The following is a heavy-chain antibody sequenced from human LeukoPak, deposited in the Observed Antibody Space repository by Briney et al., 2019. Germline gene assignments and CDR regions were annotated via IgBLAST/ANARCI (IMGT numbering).Heavy chain of an antibody. CDR1: GGTFSSYA. CDR3: ARDGVGYFDY. V-gene: IGHV1-2*02. Sequence: AASVKVSCKASGGTFSSYAISWVRQAPGQGLEWMGWINPNSGGTNYAQKFQGRVTMTRDTSISTAYMELSRLRSDDTAVYYCARDGVGYFDYWGQGTLVTVSS. D-gene: IGHD1-26*01. CDR2: INPNSGGT. J-gene: IGHJ4*02.